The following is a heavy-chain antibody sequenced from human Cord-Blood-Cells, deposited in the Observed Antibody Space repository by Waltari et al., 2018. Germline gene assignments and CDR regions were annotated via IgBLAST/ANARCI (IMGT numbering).Heavy chain of an antibody. CDR3: ARALQGIDY. V-gene: IGHV3-53*02. Sequence: EVQLVETGGGLIQPGGSLRLSCAASGFTVSSNYRSWVRQAPGKGLEWVSVIYSGGSTYYADSVNGRFTIARDNSKNTLYLQMNSLRAEDTAVYYCARALQGIDYWGQGTLVTVSS. J-gene: IGHJ4*02. CDR1: GFTVSSNY. D-gene: IGHD3-10*01. CDR2: IYSGGST.